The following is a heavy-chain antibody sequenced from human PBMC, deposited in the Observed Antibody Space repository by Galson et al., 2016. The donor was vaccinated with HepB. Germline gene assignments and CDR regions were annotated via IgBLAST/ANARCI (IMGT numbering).Heavy chain of an antibody. CDR3: ARVGYYYDSSGYYYYYGMDV. V-gene: IGHV3-48*02. CDR1: GFTFGSYS. Sequence: SLRLSCAASGFTFGSYSMNWVRQAPGKGLEWVSYISSSSSTIYYADSVKGRFTISRDNAKNSLYLQMNSLRDEDTAVYYCARVGYYYDSSGYYYYYGMDVWGQGTTVTVSS. CDR2: ISSSSSTI. J-gene: IGHJ6*02. D-gene: IGHD3-22*01.